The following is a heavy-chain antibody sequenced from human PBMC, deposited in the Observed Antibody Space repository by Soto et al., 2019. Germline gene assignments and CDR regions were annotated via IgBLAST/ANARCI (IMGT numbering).Heavy chain of an antibody. J-gene: IGHJ5*02. CDR1: GGSITSANW. CDR3: ARVLRGWFDP. Sequence: SESLSLTCAVSGGSITSANWWTWVRQPPGGGLEWIGEISHSGITNYKASLKSRVTMSVDKTKDDVSLKLTSVTAADTAVYYCARVLRGWFDPWGQGTPVTVSS. CDR2: ISHSGIT. V-gene: IGHV4-4*02.